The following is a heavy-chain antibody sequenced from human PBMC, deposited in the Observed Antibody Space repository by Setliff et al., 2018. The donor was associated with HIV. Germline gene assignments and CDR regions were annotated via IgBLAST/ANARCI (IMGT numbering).Heavy chain of an antibody. D-gene: IGHD2-15*01. CDR2: IIPIFGTA. CDR3: AREVKWSHYYYYMDV. V-gene: IGHV1-69*13. CDR1: GGTFSSYA. Sequence: GASVKVSCKASGGTFSSYAISWVRQAPGQGLEWMGGIIPIFGTANYAQKFQGRVTITADESTSTAYMELSSLRSEDTAGYYCAREVKWSHYYYYMDVWGKGTTVTVSS. J-gene: IGHJ6*03.